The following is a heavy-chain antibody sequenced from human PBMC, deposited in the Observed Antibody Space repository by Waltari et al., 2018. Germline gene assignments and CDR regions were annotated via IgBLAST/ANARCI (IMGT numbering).Heavy chain of an antibody. Sequence: EVQLVESGGGLVQPGGSLRLSCAASGLTFSSYWMSWVRQAQGKGLEWVANIKQDGSEKYYVDSVKGRFTISRDNAKNSLYLQMNSLRAEDTAVYYCARNVPSYPAEYFQHWGQGTLVTVSS. J-gene: IGHJ1*01. CDR2: IKQDGSEK. CDR3: ARNVPSYPAEYFQH. CDR1: GLTFSSYW. D-gene: IGHD1-26*01. V-gene: IGHV3-7*01.